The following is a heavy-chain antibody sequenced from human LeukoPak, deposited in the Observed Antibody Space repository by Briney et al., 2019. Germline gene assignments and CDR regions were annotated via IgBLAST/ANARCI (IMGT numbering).Heavy chain of an antibody. Sequence: GGSLRLSCAASGFTFSSYWMHWVRQAPGKGLVWVSRINSDGSSTSYADSVKGRFTISRDNAKNTLYLQMNSLRAEDTAVYYCATGGGYYDSSGYYYYYYYMHVWGKGTTVNVSS. D-gene: IGHD3-22*01. CDR1: GFTFSSYW. CDR3: ATGGGYYDSSGYYYYYYYMHV. CDR2: INSDGSST. V-gene: IGHV3-74*01. J-gene: IGHJ6*03.